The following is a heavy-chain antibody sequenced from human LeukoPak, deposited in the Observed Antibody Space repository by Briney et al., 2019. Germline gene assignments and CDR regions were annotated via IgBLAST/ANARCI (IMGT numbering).Heavy chain of an antibody. D-gene: IGHD3-22*01. CDR3: ARWRGDYYDSSGYPTGRMDV. CDR2: ISYA. V-gene: IGHV3-30*03. CDR1: GFTFSSYG. J-gene: IGHJ6*04. Sequence: GGSLRLSCAASGFTFSSYGMHWVRQAPGKGLEWVAVISYAVKGRFTISRDNSKNTLYLQMNSLRAEDTAVYYCARWRGDYYDSSGYPTGRMDVWGKGTTVTISS.